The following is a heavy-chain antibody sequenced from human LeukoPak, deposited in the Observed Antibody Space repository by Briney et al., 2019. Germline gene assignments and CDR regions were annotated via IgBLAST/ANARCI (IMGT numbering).Heavy chain of an antibody. J-gene: IGHJ4*02. Sequence: PSGTLSLTCAVSGYSISSGYYWGWIRQPPGKGLEWIGSIYHSGSTYYNPSLKSRVTISVDTSKNQFSLKLSSVTAADTAGYYWARGKFSRGWYFDYLGPGTLVTVSS. V-gene: IGHV4-38-2*01. CDR1: GYSISSGYY. CDR2: IYHSGST. D-gene: IGHD6-19*01. CDR3: ARGKFSRGWYFDY.